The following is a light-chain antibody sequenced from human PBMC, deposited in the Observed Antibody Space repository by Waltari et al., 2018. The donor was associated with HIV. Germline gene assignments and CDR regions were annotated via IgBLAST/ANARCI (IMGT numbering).Light chain of an antibody. CDR3: QTWDTGIII. Sequence: QPVVTQSPSAAASLGASVKLTCTLSSGHSDYAIAWHQQHPQKGPRYLMRLNNDGSHYKGDGIPDRFSGSSSGAERYLIISSLQSGDEADYYCQTWDTGIIIFGVGTKLTVL. J-gene: IGLJ2*01. CDR2: LNNDGSH. CDR1: SGHSDYA. V-gene: IGLV4-69*01.